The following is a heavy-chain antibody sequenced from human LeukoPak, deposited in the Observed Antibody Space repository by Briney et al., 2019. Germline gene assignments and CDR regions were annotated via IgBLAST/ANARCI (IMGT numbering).Heavy chain of an antibody. D-gene: IGHD3-10*01. V-gene: IGHV1-69*06. CDR2: IIPIFGTA. CDR1: GGTFSSYA. CDR3: ARRTMVRGVRNWFDP. J-gene: IGHJ5*02. Sequence: SVKVSCKASGGTFSSYAISWVRQAPGQGLEWMRGIIPIFGTANYAQKFQGRVTITADKSTSTAYMELSSLRSEDTAVYYCARRTMVRGVRNWFDPWGQGTLVTVSS.